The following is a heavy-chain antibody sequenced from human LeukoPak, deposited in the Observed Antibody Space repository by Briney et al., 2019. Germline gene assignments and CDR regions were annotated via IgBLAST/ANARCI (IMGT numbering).Heavy chain of an antibody. CDR3: ARDSGVDAHIDY. CDR1: GFTVSSNY. Sequence: GGSLRLSCAASGFTVSSNYMSWVRQAPGKGLEWVSVIYSGGSTYYADSVKGRFTISRDNSKNTLYLQMNSLRDEDTAVYYCARDSGVDAHIDYWGQGALVAVSA. V-gene: IGHV3-53*01. D-gene: IGHD3-3*01. J-gene: IGHJ4*02. CDR2: IYSGGST.